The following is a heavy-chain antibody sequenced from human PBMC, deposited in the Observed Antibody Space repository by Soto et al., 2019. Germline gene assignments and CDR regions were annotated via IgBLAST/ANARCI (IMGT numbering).Heavy chain of an antibody. CDR1: GLTFSRYA. CDR3: AKASGDSYLESRVFDQ. CDR2: IINTGGDT. J-gene: IGHJ4*02. V-gene: IGHV3-23*01. Sequence: GGSLRLSXAVSGLTFSRYAMSWVRQAPGKGLEWVSAIINTGGDTLYADSVKARFTISRDNFKNTLYLQMNSLRAEDAAIYYCAKASGDSYLESRVFDQWGQGTRVTSPQ. D-gene: IGHD1-26*01.